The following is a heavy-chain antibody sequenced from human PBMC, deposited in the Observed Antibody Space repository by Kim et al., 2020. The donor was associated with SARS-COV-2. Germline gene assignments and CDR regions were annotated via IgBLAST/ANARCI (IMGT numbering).Heavy chain of an antibody. CDR2: INHSGST. Sequence: SETLSLTCAVYGGSFSGYYWSWIRQPPGKGLEWIGEINHSGSTNYNPSLKSRVTISVDTSKNQFSLKLSSVTAADTAVYYCARERDFDSSGYYSIDYWGQGTLVTVSS. D-gene: IGHD3-22*01. CDR1: GGSFSGYY. J-gene: IGHJ4*02. CDR3: ARERDFDSSGYYSIDY. V-gene: IGHV4-34*01.